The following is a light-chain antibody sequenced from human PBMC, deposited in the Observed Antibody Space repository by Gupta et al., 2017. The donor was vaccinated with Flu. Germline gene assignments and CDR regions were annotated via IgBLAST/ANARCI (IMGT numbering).Light chain of an antibody. CDR1: QNIFYNSNNNNY. Sequence: DIVMTQSPDSLAVSLGERATINCKSSQNIFYNSNNNNYLAWYQQKPGQPPKLLIYWASTRESGVPDRFSGSGSGTDFTLTISSLQAEDVAVYYCQKYYSSPITFGQGTRVEIK. CDR2: WAS. V-gene: IGKV4-1*01. J-gene: IGKJ5*01. CDR3: QKYYSSPIT.